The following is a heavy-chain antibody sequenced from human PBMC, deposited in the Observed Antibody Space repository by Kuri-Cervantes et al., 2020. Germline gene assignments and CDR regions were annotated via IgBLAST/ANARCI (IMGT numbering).Heavy chain of an antibody. J-gene: IGHJ4*02. CDR1: GFSLSGPEVG. V-gene: IGHV2-5*01. CDR3: ATLTYYYDSSGYYRYFDY. D-gene: IGHD3-22*01. CDR2: IYWNDDK. Sequence: SGPTLVKPTQTLTLTCTFSGFSLSGPEVGVAWIRQTPGKALEWLALIYWNDDKRYSPSLKSRLTITKDTSKNQVVLTMTNMDPVDTATYYCATLTYYYDSSGYYRYFDYWGQGTLVTVSS.